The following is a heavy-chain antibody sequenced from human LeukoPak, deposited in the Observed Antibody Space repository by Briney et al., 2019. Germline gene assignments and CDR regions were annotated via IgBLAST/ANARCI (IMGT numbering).Heavy chain of an antibody. J-gene: IGHJ3*02. CDR3: ARDGDFWSGYNAFDI. Sequence: SETLSLTCTVSGGSISSYYWSWIRQPPGKGLEWIGYIYYSGSTNHNPSLKSRVTISVDTSKNQFSLKLSSVTAADTAVYYCARDGDFWSGYNAFDIWGQGTMVTVSS. V-gene: IGHV4-59*01. D-gene: IGHD3-3*01. CDR1: GGSISSYY. CDR2: IYYSGST.